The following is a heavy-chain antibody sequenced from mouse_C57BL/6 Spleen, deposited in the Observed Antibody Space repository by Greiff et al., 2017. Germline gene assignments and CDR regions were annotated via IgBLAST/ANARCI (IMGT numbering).Heavy chain of an antibody. V-gene: IGHV1-55*01. Sequence: QVQLQQPGAELVKPGASVKMSCKASGYTFTSYWITWVKQRPGQGLEWIGDIYPGSGSTNYNEKFKSKATLTVDTSSSTAYMQLSSLTSEDSAVYYGARNSYYYGSSYGYFDVWGTGTTVTVSS. CDR2: IYPGSGST. D-gene: IGHD1-1*01. J-gene: IGHJ1*03. CDR3: ARNSYYYGSSYGYFDV. CDR1: GYTFTSYW.